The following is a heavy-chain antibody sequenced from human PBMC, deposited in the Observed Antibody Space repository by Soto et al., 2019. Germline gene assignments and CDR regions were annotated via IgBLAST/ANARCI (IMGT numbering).Heavy chain of an antibody. J-gene: IGHJ6*03. V-gene: IGHV1-8*01. CDR1: GYTFTSYD. CDR3: ARLPPRRTGQMGDYYYYMDV. D-gene: IGHD3-16*01. Sequence: ASVKVSCKASGYTFTSYDINWVRQATGQGLEWMGWMNPNSGNTGYAQKFQGRVTMTRNTSISTAYMELSSLRSEDTAVYYCARLPPRRTGQMGDYYYYMDVWGKGTTVTVSS. CDR2: MNPNSGNT.